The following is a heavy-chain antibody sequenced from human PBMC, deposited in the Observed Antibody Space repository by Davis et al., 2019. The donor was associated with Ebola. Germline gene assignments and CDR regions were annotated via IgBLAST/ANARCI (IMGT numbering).Heavy chain of an antibody. Sequence: AASVKVSCKASGDTFTSYAINWVRQAPGQGLEWVGGIIPMFSKADYAPKFQGRVTITADKSTTTAYMELSSLKSEDTAVYYCARQTKVTPAYYYHSMDVWGQGTTVTVSS. CDR2: IIPMFSKA. CDR3: ARQTKVTPAYYYHSMDV. D-gene: IGHD4-17*01. V-gene: IGHV1-69*06. CDR1: GDTFTSYA. J-gene: IGHJ6*02.